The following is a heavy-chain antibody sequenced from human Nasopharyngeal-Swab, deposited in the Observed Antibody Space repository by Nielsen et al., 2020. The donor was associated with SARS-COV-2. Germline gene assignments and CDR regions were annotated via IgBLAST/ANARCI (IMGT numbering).Heavy chain of an antibody. J-gene: IGHJ4*02. D-gene: IGHD2-15*01. Sequence: WIRQPPGKGLEWVSYISSSSSTIYYADSVKGRFTISRDNAKNSLSLQMNSLRAEDTAIYYCARAVHCSGDSCYWRYFDYWGRGTLVTVSS. V-gene: IGHV3-48*03. CDR2: ISSSSSTI. CDR3: ARAVHCSGDSCYWRYFDY.